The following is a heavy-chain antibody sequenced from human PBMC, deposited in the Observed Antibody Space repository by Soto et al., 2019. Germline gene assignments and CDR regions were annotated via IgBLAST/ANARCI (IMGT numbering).Heavy chain of an antibody. D-gene: IGHD6-13*01. CDR3: AKDRARYSSSWPIDY. CDR2: ISYDGSNK. CDR1: AFTFSSYG. Sequence: RGSLRPSCPASAFTFSSYGMHCVRQAPGKGLEWVAVISYDGSNKYYADSVKGRLTISRDNSKNTPYLQMNSLRAEDTAVYYCAKDRARYSSSWPIDYWGQGTLVTVSS. V-gene: IGHV3-30*18. J-gene: IGHJ4*02.